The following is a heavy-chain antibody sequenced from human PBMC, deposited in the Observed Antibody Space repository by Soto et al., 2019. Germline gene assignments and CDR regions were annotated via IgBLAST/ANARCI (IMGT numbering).Heavy chain of an antibody. V-gene: IGHV4-34*01. CDR3: ARGRSRPSSSPKSRFDY. Sequence: PSETLSLTCAVYGGSFSGYYWSWIRQPPGKGLEWIGEINRSGSTNYNPSLKSRVTISVDTSKNQFSLKLSSVTAADTAVYYCARGRSRPSSSPKSRFDYWGQGTLVTVSS. CDR1: GGSFSGYY. CDR2: INRSGST. J-gene: IGHJ4*02. D-gene: IGHD6-6*01.